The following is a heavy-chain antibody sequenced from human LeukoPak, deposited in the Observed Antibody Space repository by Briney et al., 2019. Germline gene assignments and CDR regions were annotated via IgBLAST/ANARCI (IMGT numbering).Heavy chain of an antibody. J-gene: IGHJ5*02. CDR3: AGLTTVVTVTGSGFDP. Sequence: SETLSLTCTASGGSISSSSYYWGWIRQPPGKGLEWIGSIYYSGSTYYNPSLKSRVTISVDTSKNQFSLKLSSVTAADTAVYYCAGLTTVVTVTGSGFDPWGQGTLVTVSS. CDR2: IYYSGST. D-gene: IGHD4-23*01. CDR1: GGSISSSSYY. V-gene: IGHV4-39*01.